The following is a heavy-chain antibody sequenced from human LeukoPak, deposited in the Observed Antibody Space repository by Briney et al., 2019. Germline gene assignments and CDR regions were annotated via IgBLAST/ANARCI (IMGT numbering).Heavy chain of an antibody. D-gene: IGHD6-13*01. CDR1: GFTFSRYW. Sequence: GGSLRLSCAASGFTFSRYWMSWVRQAPGKGLEWVANIKQDGSEKYYVDSVKGRFTISRDNAKNSLYLQMNSLRAEDTAVYYCASRIAAAGKRSAFDIWGQGTMVTVSS. V-gene: IGHV3-7*01. CDR2: IKQDGSEK. CDR3: ASRIAAAGKRSAFDI. J-gene: IGHJ3*02.